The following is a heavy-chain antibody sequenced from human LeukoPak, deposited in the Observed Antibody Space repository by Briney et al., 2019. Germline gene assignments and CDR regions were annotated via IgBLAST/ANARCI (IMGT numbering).Heavy chain of an antibody. D-gene: IGHD4-17*01. J-gene: IGHJ4*02. CDR3: ARGHTAVTRHFDF. CDR1: GFTFTTYS. V-gene: IGHV3-21*01. CDR2: ISSGSSAI. Sequence: GGSLRLSCEASGFTFTTYSMTWVRQAPGKGLEWVSIISSGSSAIFSADALKGRFTISRDDAKNLLYLDMNSLKAEDTAVYYCARGHTAVTRHFDFWGQGTLVTVSS.